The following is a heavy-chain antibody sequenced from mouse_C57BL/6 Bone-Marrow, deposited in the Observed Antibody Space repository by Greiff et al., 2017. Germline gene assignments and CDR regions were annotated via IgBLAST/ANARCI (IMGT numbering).Heavy chain of an antibody. Sequence: QVQLQQSGAELVKPGASVKMSCKASGYTFTSYWITWVKQRPGQGLEWIGDIYPGSGSTNYNEKFKSKATLTVDTSSSTAYMQLSSLTSEHSAVYSCARKIDDGYYDWYFDVWGTGTTLTVSS. V-gene: IGHV1-55*01. CDR3: ARKIDDGYYDWYFDV. CDR1: GYTFTSYW. D-gene: IGHD2-3*01. CDR2: IYPGSGST. J-gene: IGHJ1*03.